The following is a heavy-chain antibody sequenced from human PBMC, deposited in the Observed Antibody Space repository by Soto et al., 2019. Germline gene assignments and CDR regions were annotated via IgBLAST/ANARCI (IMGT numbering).Heavy chain of an antibody. Sequence: SLMMSDTCSVADGSIRSFYWSRIRKHTRKGLEWIGYIYYSGSTNYNPSLKSRVTISVDTSKNQFSLKLSSVTAADTAVYYCASELGYCSGGSCYDVGGAFDIWGQGTMVTVSS. V-gene: IGHV4-59*08. D-gene: IGHD2-15*01. CDR3: ASELGYCSGGSCYDVGGAFDI. CDR2: IYYSGST. J-gene: IGHJ3*02. CDR1: DGSIRSFY.